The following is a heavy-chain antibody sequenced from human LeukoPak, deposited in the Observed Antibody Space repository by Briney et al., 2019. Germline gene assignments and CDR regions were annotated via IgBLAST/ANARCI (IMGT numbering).Heavy chain of an antibody. CDR1: GFTFSSFG. CDR2: ISGSGGST. D-gene: IGHD5-12*01. J-gene: IGHJ4*02. Sequence: GGSLRLSCAASGFTFSSFGINWVRQAPGKGLEWVSAISGSGGSTYYADSVKGRFTISRDNSKNTLYLQMNSLRAEDTAVYYCAKDLVTYSGYEEYYFDYWGQGTLVTVSS. CDR3: AKDLVTYSGYEEYYFDY. V-gene: IGHV3-23*01.